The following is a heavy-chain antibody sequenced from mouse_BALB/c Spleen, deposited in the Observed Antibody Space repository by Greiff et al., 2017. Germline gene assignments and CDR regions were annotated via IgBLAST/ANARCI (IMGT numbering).Heavy chain of an antibody. D-gene: IGHD2-4*01. CDR1: GYTFTSYW. CDR2: INPSNGRT. J-gene: IGHJ4*01. CDR3: ARYWIIYYEPPTITYYAMDY. V-gene: IGHV1S81*02. Sequence: QVQLQQPGAELVKPGASVKLSCKASGYTFTSYWMHWVKQRPGQGLEWIGEINPSNGRTNYNEKFKSKATLTVDKSSSTAYMQLSSLTSEDSAVYYCARYWIIYYEPPTITYYAMDYWGQGTSVTVSS.